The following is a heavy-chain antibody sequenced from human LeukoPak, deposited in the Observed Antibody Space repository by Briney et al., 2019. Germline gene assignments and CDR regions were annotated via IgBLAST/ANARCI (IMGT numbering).Heavy chain of an antibody. CDR2: IYPGDSDT. CDR3: ARHYSSGLFPDAFDI. D-gene: IGHD6-19*01. CDR1: GYSFTSYW. Sequence: GESLKISCKGSGYSFTSYWIGWVRQMPGKGLEWMGIIYPGDSDTRYSPSFQGQVTISADKSISTAYLQWSSLKASDTAMYYCARHYSSGLFPDAFDIWGQGTMVTVSS. J-gene: IGHJ3*02. V-gene: IGHV5-51*01.